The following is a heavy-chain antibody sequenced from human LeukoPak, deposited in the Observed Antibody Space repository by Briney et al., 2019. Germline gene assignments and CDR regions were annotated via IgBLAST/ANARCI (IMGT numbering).Heavy chain of an antibody. CDR2: IGGLGTYI. Sequence: GGSLRLSCAASGLTFTDYSMNWVRQAPGKGLEWVSSIGGLGTYIYYADSVKGRFTISRDNARNSVFLQMSSLRAEDTAVYYCVRDLDWGQGTLVTVSS. V-gene: IGHV3-21*01. CDR1: GLTFTDYS. CDR3: VRDLD. J-gene: IGHJ4*02.